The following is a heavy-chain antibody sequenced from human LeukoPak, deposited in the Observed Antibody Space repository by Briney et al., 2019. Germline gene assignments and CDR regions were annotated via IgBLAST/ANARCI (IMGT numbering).Heavy chain of an antibody. CDR3: ARRGQDYYDSSGYLYWFDP. J-gene: IGHJ5*02. CDR2: IYYSGST. D-gene: IGHD3-22*01. CDR1: GGSISSYY. Sequence: SETLSLTCTVSGGSISSYYWSWIRQPPGKGLEWIGYIYYSGSTNYNPSLKSRVTISVDTSKNQFSLKLSSVTAADTAVYYCARRGQDYYDSSGYLYWFDPWGQGTLVTVSS. V-gene: IGHV4-59*01.